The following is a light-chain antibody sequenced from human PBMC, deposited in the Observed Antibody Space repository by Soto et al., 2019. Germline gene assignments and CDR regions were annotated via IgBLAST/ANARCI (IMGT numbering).Light chain of an antibody. J-gene: IGKJ1*01. CDR1: QSVSRNY. CDR2: AAT. Sequence: EIVLTQSPGTLSLSPGERATLSCRASQSVSRNYLAWYQQKPGQAPRLLIYAATSRITGIPDRFSASGSGTDFTLTISRLEPEDFAVYHCQQYGSSPRTFDQGTKVEVK. V-gene: IGKV3-20*01. CDR3: QQYGSSPRT.